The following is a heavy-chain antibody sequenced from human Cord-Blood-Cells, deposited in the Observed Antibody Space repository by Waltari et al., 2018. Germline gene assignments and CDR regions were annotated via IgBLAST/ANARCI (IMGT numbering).Heavy chain of an antibody. CDR3: ATVDSSSWYYCDY. CDR1: GYTLTELS. D-gene: IGHD6-13*01. V-gene: IGHV1-24*01. J-gene: IGHJ4*02. CDR2: FDPEDGET. Sequence: QVQLVQSGAEVKKPGASVKVPCTVSGYTLTELSMHSVRQAPGKGLEGMGGFDPEDGETIYSQKFQGGVTMTEDTSTDPAYTELSSLRSEETAVYYCATVDSSSWYYCDYWGQGILVTVSS.